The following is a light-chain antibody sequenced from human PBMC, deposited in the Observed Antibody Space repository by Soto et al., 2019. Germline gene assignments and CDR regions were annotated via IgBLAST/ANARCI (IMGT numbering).Light chain of an antibody. J-gene: IGLJ3*02. CDR1: SSDVGGYNY. CDR3: SSYTSSSTQV. V-gene: IGLV2-14*03. Sequence: QSVLTQPASMSGSPGQSITISCTGTSSDVGGYNYVSWYQQHPGKAPKLLIYDVNNRPSGVSNRFSGSKSGNTASLTISGLQAEDEADYYCSSYTSSSTQVFGGGTKLTVL. CDR2: DVN.